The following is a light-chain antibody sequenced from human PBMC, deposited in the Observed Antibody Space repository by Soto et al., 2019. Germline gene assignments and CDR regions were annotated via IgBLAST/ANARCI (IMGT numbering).Light chain of an antibody. CDR1: SSDVGGYNY. J-gene: IGLJ7*01. Sequence: QSALTQPASVSGSPGQSITISCTGTSSDVGGYNYVSWYQHHPGKAPKLIIYDVTNRPSGVSDRFSGSKSGNTASLTISGLQAEDEADYYCSSYTSSNTPVFGGGTQLTVL. CDR2: DVT. V-gene: IGLV2-14*03. CDR3: SSYTSSNTPV.